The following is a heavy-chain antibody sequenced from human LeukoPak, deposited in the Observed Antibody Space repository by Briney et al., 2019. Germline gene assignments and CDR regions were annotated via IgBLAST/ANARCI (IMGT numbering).Heavy chain of an antibody. CDR1: GGSFSGYY. Sequence: PSETLSLTCAVYGGSFSGYYWSWIRQPPGKGLEWIGEINHSGSTNYNPSLKSRVTISVDTSKNQFSLKLSSVTAADTAVYYCARGNDFWSGYSFDYWGQGTLVTVSS. D-gene: IGHD3-3*01. CDR2: INHSGST. J-gene: IGHJ4*02. V-gene: IGHV4-34*01. CDR3: ARGNDFWSGYSFDY.